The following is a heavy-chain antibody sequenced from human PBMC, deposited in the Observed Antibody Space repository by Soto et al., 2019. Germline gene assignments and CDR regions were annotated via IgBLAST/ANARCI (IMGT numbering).Heavy chain of an antibody. CDR1: GGSISSGGYS. CDR2: IYHSGSP. J-gene: IGHJ4*02. D-gene: IGHD6-6*01. CDR3: ARLSSSRGFFDY. Sequence: SETLSLTCAVSGGSISSGGYSWSWIRQPPGKGLEWIGYIYHSGSPYYNPSLKSRVTISVDTSKNQFSLKLSSVTAADTAVYYCARLSSSRGFFDYWGQGTLVTVSS. V-gene: IGHV4-30-2*05.